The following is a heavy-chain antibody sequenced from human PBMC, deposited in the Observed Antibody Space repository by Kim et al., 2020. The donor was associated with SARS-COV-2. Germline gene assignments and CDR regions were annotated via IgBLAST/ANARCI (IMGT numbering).Heavy chain of an antibody. Sequence: SETLSLTCTVSGGSIGSDYWSWIRQPAGKGLEWIGRIYRNGNTNDNPTLKSRVIMSVDTSKNQFFLKLRSVTAADAAVYYCARDSDGHRTNWPNAFDTWG. J-gene: IGHJ3*02. CDR1: GGSIGSDY. CDR3: ARDSDGHRTNWPNAFDT. CDR2: IYRNGNT. V-gene: IGHV4-4*07. D-gene: IGHD2-8*01.